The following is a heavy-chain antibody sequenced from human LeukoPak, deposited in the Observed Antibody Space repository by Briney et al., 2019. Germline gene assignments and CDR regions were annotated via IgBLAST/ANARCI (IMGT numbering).Heavy chain of an antibody. CDR3: ARGMVGAHSDY. V-gene: IGHV3-33*01. CDR1: GFTFSSYG. D-gene: IGHD1-26*01. J-gene: IGHJ4*02. Sequence: GGSLRLSCAASGFTFSSYGMHWVRQAPGKGLEWVAVIWYDGSNKYYADSVKGRFTISRDNSKNTLYLQMNSLRAEDTAVYYCARGMVGAHSDYWGQGTLVTVSS. CDR2: IWYDGSNK.